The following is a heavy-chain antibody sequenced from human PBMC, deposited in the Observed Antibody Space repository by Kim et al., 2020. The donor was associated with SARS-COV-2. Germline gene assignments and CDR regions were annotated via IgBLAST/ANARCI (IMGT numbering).Heavy chain of an antibody. Sequence: GVSLRLSCAASGFSVSNNFMNWVRQPPGKGLEWVSVIYSGGNTHYADSVKGRFTISRDNSKNTLYLQMDSLRAEDTAVYFCARVYIEGVTVTDAFDIWGQGTMVTVSS. CDR3: ARVYIEGVTVTDAFDI. V-gene: IGHV3-53*01. CDR2: IYSGGNT. CDR1: GFSVSNNF. J-gene: IGHJ3*02. D-gene: IGHD1-26*01.